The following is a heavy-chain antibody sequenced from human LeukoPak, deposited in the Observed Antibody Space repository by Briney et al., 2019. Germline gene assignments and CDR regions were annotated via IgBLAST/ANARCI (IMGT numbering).Heavy chain of an antibody. V-gene: IGHV4-4*02. CDR3: ARTDVLRRFLEWLPRRVQGTFFDY. CDR2: IYHSGST. Sequence: SGTLSLTCAVSGGSISSSNWWSWVRQPPGKGLEWIGEIYHSGSTNYNPSLKSRVTISVDKSKNQFSLKLSSVTAADTAVYYCARTDVLRRFLEWLPRRVQGTFFDYWGQGTLVTVSS. J-gene: IGHJ4*02. D-gene: IGHD3-3*01. CDR1: GGSISSSNW.